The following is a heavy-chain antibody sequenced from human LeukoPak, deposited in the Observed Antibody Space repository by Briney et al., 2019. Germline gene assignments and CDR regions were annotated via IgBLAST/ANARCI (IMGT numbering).Heavy chain of an antibody. V-gene: IGHV5-51*01. Sequence: RGESLQISCKGSGYSFSTYWIGWVRQMPGKGLEGMGIIYPGDSDTRYSPSFQGQVTISADKSISTAYLQWSSLKASDTAMHYCARGSGGSLENWFDPWGQGTLVTVSS. CDR2: IYPGDSDT. D-gene: IGHD2-15*01. CDR3: ARGSGGSLENWFDP. CDR1: GYSFSTYW. J-gene: IGHJ5*02.